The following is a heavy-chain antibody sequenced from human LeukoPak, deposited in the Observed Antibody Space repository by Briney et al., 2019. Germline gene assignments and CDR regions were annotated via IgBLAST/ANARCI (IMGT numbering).Heavy chain of an antibody. D-gene: IGHD3-22*01. Sequence: ASVKLSRTASAGTFTSYAISWVRQAPGQGLEWMGRIIPILGIANYAQKFQGRVTITTDKSTSTAYMELSSLISEDTAVYYCARDTEYYYDSNGDWGQGTLVTVSS. CDR3: ARDTEYYYDSNGD. J-gene: IGHJ4*02. CDR2: IIPILGIA. CDR1: AGTFTSYA. V-gene: IGHV1-69*04.